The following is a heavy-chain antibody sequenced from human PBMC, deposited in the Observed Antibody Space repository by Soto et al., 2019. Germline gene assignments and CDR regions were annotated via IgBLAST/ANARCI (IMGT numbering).Heavy chain of an antibody. D-gene: IGHD1-7*01. V-gene: IGHV3-33*01. J-gene: IGHJ3*02. CDR3: ARDRYPNYPPDAFDI. CDR2: IWYDGSDK. CDR1: GFTLSSNG. Sequence: RGSLRLSRAASGFTLSSNGMHWVRQAPGKGLEWVAFIWYDGSDKYYADSVKGRFTISRDNSKNTLYLQMNSLRAEDTAVYYCARDRYPNYPPDAFDIWGQGTLVTVS.